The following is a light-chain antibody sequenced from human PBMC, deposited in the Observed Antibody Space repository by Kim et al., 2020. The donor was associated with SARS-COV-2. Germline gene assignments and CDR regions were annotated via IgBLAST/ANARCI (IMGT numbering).Light chain of an antibody. CDR1: QSILYTSNNKNY. V-gene: IGKV4-1*01. CDR2: WAS. J-gene: IGKJ2*01. Sequence: DIGMTQFPDSLAVSLGERATIHCRSSQSILYTSNNKNYLAWYQQKPGQPPKLLIYWASTRESGVPDRFSGSGSGTDFTLTISSLQAADVAVYYCQQYYSTPTFGQGTKLEI. CDR3: QQYYSTPT.